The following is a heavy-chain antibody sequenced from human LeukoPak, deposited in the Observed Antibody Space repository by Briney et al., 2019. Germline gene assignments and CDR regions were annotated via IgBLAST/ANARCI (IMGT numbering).Heavy chain of an antibody. CDR2: IYHSGST. CDR3: ARVCGDYYYYMDV. D-gene: IGHD3-10*01. Sequence: SETLSLTCTVSGYSISSGYYWGWIRQPPGKGLEWIGSIYHSGSTYYNPSLKSRVTISVDTSKNQFSLKLSSVTAADTAVYYCARVCGDYYYYMDVWGKGTTVTVS. V-gene: IGHV4-38-2*02. CDR1: GYSISSGYY. J-gene: IGHJ6*03.